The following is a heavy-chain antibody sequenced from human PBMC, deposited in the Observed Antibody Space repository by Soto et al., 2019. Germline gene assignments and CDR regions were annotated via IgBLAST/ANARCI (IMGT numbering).Heavy chain of an antibody. CDR2: ISVSGNII. V-gene: IGHV3-48*03. Sequence: HPGGSLRLSCAASGLTFSTYEFNWVRQAPGRGLAWISYISVSGNIIKYAESVKGRFTISRDNAENSLHLHMSNLRVDDTALYFCVRDTMRASADDSLDYWSQGTKVTIS. J-gene: IGHJ4*02. D-gene: IGHD2-2*01. CDR1: GLTFSTYE. CDR3: VRDTMRASADDSLDY.